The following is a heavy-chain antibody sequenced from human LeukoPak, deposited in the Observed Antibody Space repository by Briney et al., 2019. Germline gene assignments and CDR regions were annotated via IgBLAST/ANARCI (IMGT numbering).Heavy chain of an antibody. V-gene: IGHV1-69*13. CDR2: ISPLFGTA. D-gene: IGHD2-15*01. Sequence: GASVKVSCKASGGTFSRYAISWVRQAPGQGLEWMGGISPLFGTANYAQKFQGRVTITADESTSTAYMELSSLRSEDTAVYYCARGYCSGGSCCGLDDYYYYMDVWGKGTAVTVSS. CDR3: ARGYCSGGSCCGLDDYYYYMDV. J-gene: IGHJ6*03. CDR1: GGTFSRYA.